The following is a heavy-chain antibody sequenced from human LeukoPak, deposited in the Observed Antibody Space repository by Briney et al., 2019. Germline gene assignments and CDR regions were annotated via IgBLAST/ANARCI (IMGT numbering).Heavy chain of an antibody. CDR1: GYTFTGYY. Sequence: GASVKVSCKASGYTFTGYYMHWVRQAPGQGLEWMGWIDPNSGGTNYAQKFQGRVTMTRDTSISTAYMELSRLRSDDTAVYYCAAISYNWNGSWFDPWGQGTLVTVSS. J-gene: IGHJ5*02. D-gene: IGHD1-1*01. CDR3: AAISYNWNGSWFDP. CDR2: IDPNSGGT. V-gene: IGHV1-2*02.